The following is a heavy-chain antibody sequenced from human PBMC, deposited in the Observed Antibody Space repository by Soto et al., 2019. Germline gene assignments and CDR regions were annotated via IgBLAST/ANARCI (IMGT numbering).Heavy chain of an antibody. D-gene: IGHD2-15*01. V-gene: IGHV1-46*01. CDR2: INPSGGST. CDR3: AKLVAAFFDY. J-gene: IGHJ4*02. CDR1: GYTFTSYY. Sequence: ASVKVSCKASGYTFTSYYMHLVRQAPGQGLEWMGIINPSGGSTSYAQKFQGRVAMTRDTSTSTVYMELSSLRSEDTAVYYCAKLVAAFFDYWGQGTLVTVSS.